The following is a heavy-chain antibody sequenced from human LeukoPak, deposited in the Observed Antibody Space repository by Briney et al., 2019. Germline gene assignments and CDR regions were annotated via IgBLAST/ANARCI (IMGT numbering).Heavy chain of an antibody. Sequence: GGSLRLSCAASGFTFSSYGMHRVRQAPGKGLEWVAVIWYDGSNKYYADSVKGRFTISRDNSKNTLYLQMNSLRAEDTAVYYCAREDSSGGAFDIWGQGTMVTVSS. CDR2: IWYDGSNK. D-gene: IGHD3-22*01. CDR1: GFTFSSYG. J-gene: IGHJ3*02. CDR3: AREDSSGGAFDI. V-gene: IGHV3-33*01.